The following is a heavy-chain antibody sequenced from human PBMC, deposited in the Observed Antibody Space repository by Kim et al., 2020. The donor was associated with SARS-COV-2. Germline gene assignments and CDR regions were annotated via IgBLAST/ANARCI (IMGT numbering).Heavy chain of an antibody. CDR2: ISGSGGST. Sequence: GGSLRLSCAASGFTFSSYAMSWVRQAPGKGLEWVSAISGSGGSTYYADSVKGRFTISRDNSKNTLYLQMNSLRAEDTAVYYCAKEAPPPSLIVVVITPESVDYWGQGTMVTVSS. V-gene: IGHV3-23*01. CDR1: GFTFSSYA. D-gene: IGHD3-22*01. J-gene: IGHJ4*02. CDR3: AKEAPPPSLIVVVITPESVDY.